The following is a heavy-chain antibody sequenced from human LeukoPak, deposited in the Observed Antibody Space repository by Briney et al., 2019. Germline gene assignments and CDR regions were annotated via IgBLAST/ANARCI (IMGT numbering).Heavy chain of an antibody. J-gene: IGHJ4*02. CDR1: GYTFTGYY. CDR2: INPNSGGT. CDR3: ARDDYDILTGYYKGLDY. Sequence: ASVKVSCKASGYTFTGYYMHWVRQAPGQGLEWMGWINPNSGGTNYAQEFQGKLTMTRATSISTAYMELSRLRSDDTAVYYCARDDYDILTGYYKGLDYWGQGTLVTVSS. D-gene: IGHD3-9*01. V-gene: IGHV1-2*02.